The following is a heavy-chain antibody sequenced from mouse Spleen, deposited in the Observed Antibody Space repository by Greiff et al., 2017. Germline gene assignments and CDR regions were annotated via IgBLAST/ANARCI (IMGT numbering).Heavy chain of an antibody. V-gene: IGHV5-9-3*01. Sequence: EVQVVESGGGLVKPGGSLKLSCAASGFTFSSYAMSWVRQTPEKRLEWVATISSGGSYTYYPDSVKGRFTISRDNAKNTLYLQMSSLRSEDTAMYYCARLGYYAMDYWGQGTSVTVSS. CDR3: ARLGYYAMDY. CDR1: GFTFSSYA. J-gene: IGHJ4*01. D-gene: IGHD3-3*01. CDR2: ISSGGSYT.